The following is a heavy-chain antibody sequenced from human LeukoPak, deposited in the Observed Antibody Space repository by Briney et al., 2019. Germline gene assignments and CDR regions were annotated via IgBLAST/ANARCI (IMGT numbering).Heavy chain of an antibody. CDR1: GYTFTSYE. CDR2: MNPNSGNT. V-gene: IGHV1-8*01. J-gene: IGHJ4*02. CDR3: ARGDDTAMPGY. Sequence: ASMKVGCKASGYTFTSYENNWVRQATGQRLEWMGWMNPNSGNTGYAQKFQGRVTMTRNTSISTAYMQLSSMRSEDTAVYYCARGDDTAMPGYWGQGTLVTVSS. D-gene: IGHD5-18*01.